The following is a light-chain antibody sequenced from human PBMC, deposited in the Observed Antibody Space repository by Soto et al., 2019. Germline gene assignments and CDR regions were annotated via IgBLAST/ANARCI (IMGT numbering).Light chain of an antibody. CDR3: GTWDSSLSAVV. V-gene: IGLV1-51*02. CDR2: KND. CDR1: SSNIGNNY. J-gene: IGLJ2*01. Sequence: QAVVTQPPSVSAAPGQKVTISCSGSSSNIGNNYVSWYQQLPGTAPKLLIYKNDKRPSEIPDRFSASKSGASVTLGITGLQTGDEADYFCGTWDSSLSAVVFGERTKLTVL.